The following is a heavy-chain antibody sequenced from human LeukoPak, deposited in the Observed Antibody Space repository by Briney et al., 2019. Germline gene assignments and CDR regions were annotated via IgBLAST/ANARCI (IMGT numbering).Heavy chain of an antibody. J-gene: IGHJ4*02. D-gene: IGHD1-26*01. CDR1: GGSISSSSYY. V-gene: IGHV4-39*07. CDR2: IYYSGST. CDR3: ARDSGSYFGFDY. Sequence: SETLSPTCTVSGGSISSSSYYWGWIRQPPGKGLEWIGSIYYSGSTNYNPSLKSRVTISVDTSKNQFSLKLSSVTAADTAVYYCARDSGSYFGFDYWGQGTLVTVSS.